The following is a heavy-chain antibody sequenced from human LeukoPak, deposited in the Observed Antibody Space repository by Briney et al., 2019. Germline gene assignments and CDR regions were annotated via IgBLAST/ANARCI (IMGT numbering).Heavy chain of an antibody. CDR2: ISGSGGST. CDR1: GFTFSSYA. D-gene: IGHD6-19*01. CDR3: AKVRGKSRIAVNFDY. Sequence: GGSLRLSCAASGFTFSSYAISWVRQAPGKGLEWVSAISGSGGSTYYADSVKGRFTISRDNSKNTLYLQMNSLRAEDTAVYYCAKVRGKSRIAVNFDYWGQGTLVTVSS. V-gene: IGHV3-23*01. J-gene: IGHJ4*02.